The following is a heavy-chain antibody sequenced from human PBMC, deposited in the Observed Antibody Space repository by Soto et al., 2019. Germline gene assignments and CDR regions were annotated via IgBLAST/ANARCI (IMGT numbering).Heavy chain of an antibody. CDR3: ARVRGTAGKRYFDY. Sequence: RSLTDTVSGXSMIAYYWNWMRQPPGKGLQWIGYTYYSGSTTYNPSLKSRVTISVDSSKNQFSLKLDSVTPADTAVYYCARVRGTAGKRYFDYWGPGTLVAVSS. D-gene: IGHD6-13*01. CDR2: TYYSGST. V-gene: IGHV4-59*01. CDR1: GXSMIAYY. J-gene: IGHJ4*02.